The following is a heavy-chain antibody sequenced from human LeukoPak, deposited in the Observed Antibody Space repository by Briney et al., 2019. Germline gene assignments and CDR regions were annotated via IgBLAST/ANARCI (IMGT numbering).Heavy chain of an antibody. Sequence: ASVKVSCKASGGTFSSYAISWVRQAPGQGLEWMGRIIPILGIANYAQKFQGRVTITADKSTSTAYMELSSLRSEDTAVYYCARVARYVWGSYRYPTLGYWGQGTLVTVSS. J-gene: IGHJ4*02. D-gene: IGHD3-16*02. CDR3: ARVARYVWGSYRYPTLGY. CDR2: IIPILGIA. CDR1: GGTFSSYA. V-gene: IGHV1-69*04.